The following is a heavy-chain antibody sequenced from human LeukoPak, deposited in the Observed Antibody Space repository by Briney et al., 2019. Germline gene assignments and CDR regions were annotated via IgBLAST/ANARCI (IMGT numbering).Heavy chain of an antibody. Sequence: GGSLRLSCAASGLSFTSAWMSWVRQAPGKGLEWVGRIKSKADGGTVDYAAPVKGRFSISRDDSKSTLYLQMNSLKIEDTAVYYCTTDPGDYEIFWGQGTLVAVSS. CDR1: GLSFTSAW. CDR2: IKSKADGGTV. J-gene: IGHJ4*02. CDR3: TTDPGDYEIF. V-gene: IGHV3-15*01. D-gene: IGHD4-17*01.